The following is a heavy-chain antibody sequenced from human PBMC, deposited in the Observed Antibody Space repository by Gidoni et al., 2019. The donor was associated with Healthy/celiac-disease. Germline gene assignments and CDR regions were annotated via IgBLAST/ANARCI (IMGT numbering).Heavy chain of an antibody. D-gene: IGHD5-12*01. CDR3: TRDDSGYDEPGH. Sequence: TPGKGLEWVGFIRSKAYGGTTEYAASVKGRFTISRDDSKSIAYLQMNSLKTEDTAVYYCTRDDSGYDEPGHWGQGTLVTVSS. CDR2: IRSKAYGGTT. J-gene: IGHJ4*02. V-gene: IGHV3-49*02.